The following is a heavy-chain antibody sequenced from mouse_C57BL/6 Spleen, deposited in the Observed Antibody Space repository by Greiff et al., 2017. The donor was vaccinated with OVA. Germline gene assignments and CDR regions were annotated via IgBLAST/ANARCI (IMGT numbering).Heavy chain of an antibody. D-gene: IGHD1-1*01. CDR2: INPNNGGT. J-gene: IGHJ1*03. V-gene: IGHV1-18*01. CDR3: ARGGTVVSYWYFDV. CDR1: GYTFTDYN. Sequence: EVQLQQSGPELVKPGASVKIPCKASGYTFTDYNMDWVKQSHGKSLEWIGDINPNNGGTIYNQKFKGKATLTVDKSSSTAYMELRSLTSEDTAVYDGARGGTVVSYWYFDVWGTGTTVTVSS.